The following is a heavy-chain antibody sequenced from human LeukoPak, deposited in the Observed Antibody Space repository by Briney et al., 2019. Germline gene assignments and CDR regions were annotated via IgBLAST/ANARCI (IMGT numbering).Heavy chain of an antibody. CDR1: GFTFSSYA. J-gene: IGHJ4*02. CDR3: ARVVQAAILFDY. CDR2: ISYDGSNK. Sequence: GRSLRLSCAASGFTFSSYAMHWVRQAPGKGLEWVAVISYDGSNKYYADSVKGRFTISRDNSKNTLYLQMNSLRAEDTAVYYCARVVQAAILFDYWGQGTLVTVSS. D-gene: IGHD2-2*01. V-gene: IGHV3-30-3*01.